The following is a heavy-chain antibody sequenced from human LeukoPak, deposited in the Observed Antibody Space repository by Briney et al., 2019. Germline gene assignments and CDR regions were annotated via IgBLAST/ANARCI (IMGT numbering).Heavy chain of an antibody. J-gene: IGHJ5*02. D-gene: IGHD6-19*01. CDR3: ARANGNGWYGGDWFDP. CDR2: IIPIVGTA. CDR1: GGTFSSYA. Sequence: VASVKVSCTASGGTFSSYAISWVRQAPGQGLEWMGGIIPIVGTANYAQKSQGRVTITVDETTTTAYMELSSLRSEDAAVYYYARANGNGWYGGDWFDPWGQGTLVTVSS. V-gene: IGHV1-69*13.